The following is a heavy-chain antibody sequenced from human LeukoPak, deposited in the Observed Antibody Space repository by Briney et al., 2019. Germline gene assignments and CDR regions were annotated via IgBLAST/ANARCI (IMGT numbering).Heavy chain of an antibody. CDR1: GGFISTYY. Sequence: SETLSLTCSVSGGFISTYYWSWIRQPPGKELEWIGYIYYSGSTSYNPSLKSRVTISVDTSKNQFSLKVSSVTAADTGVYYCAREDVTSDDDAFDIWGQGTMVTVSS. D-gene: IGHD1-26*01. V-gene: IGHV4-59*13. CDR2: IYYSGST. J-gene: IGHJ3*02. CDR3: AREDVTSDDDAFDI.